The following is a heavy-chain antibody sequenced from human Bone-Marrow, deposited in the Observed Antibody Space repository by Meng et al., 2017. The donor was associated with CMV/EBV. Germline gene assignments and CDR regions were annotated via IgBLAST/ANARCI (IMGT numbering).Heavy chain of an antibody. V-gene: IGHV4-39*01. CDR3: ASGSSLAPDGTYSSGTAWFDP. Sequence: SETLSLTCTVSGGSISSSSYYWGWIRQPPGKGLEWIGSIYYSGSTYYNPSLKSRVTISVDTSKNQFSLKLSSVTAADTAVYYCASGSSLAPDGTYSSGTAWFDPWGKGTLVTVSS. D-gene: IGHD6-19*01. J-gene: IGHJ5*02. CDR2: IYYSGST. CDR1: GGSISSSSYY.